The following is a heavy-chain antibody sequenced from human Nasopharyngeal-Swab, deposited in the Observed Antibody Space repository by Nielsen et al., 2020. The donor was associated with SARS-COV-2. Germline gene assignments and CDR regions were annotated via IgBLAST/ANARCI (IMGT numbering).Heavy chain of an antibody. CDR2: IYHGGST. J-gene: IGHJ4*02. CDR3: ARQPDRYYYDSSGYSDY. D-gene: IGHD3-22*01. Sequence: WIRQPPGKGLEWIGEIYHGGSTNYNPSLKSRVTISVDKSKNQFSLKLSSVTAADTAVYYCARQPDRYYYDSSGYSDYWGQGTLVTVSS. V-gene: IGHV4-4*02.